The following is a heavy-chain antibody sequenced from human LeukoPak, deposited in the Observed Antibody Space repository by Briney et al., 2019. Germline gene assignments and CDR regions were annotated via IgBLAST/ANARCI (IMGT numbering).Heavy chain of an antibody. J-gene: IGHJ3*01. V-gene: IGHV3-33*06. D-gene: IGHD1-26*01. CDR2: IWYDGSNK. CDR1: GFTFSSYG. CDR3: AKLIVGATNDAFDL. Sequence: GGSLRLSCAASGFTFSSYGMHWVRQAPGKGLEWVAVIWYDGSNKYYADSVKGRFTISRDNSKNTLYLQMNSLRAEDTAVYYCAKLIVGATNDAFDLWGQGTIVTVSS.